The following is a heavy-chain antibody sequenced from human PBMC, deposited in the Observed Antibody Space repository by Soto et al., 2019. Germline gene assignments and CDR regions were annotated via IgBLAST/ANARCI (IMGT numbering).Heavy chain of an antibody. D-gene: IGHD1-7*01. J-gene: IGHJ4*02. CDR1: GGSFTSNNX. V-gene: IGHV4-4*02. CDR3: AXXXPGTSVDY. CDR2: IYRTGST. Sequence: QVQLQESGPGLVKPSGTLSLTCAVSGGSFTSNNXXTWVRQPPGQGLEWIGEIYRTGSTNYNPSLKSRVTISLDKSENQFSLKVTSXXXADTXVXXXAXXXPGTSVDYWGQGTLVTVSS.